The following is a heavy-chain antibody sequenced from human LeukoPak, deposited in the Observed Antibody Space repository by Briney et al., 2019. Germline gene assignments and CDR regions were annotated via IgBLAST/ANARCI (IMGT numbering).Heavy chain of an antibody. J-gene: IGHJ4*02. D-gene: IGHD6-19*01. CDR3: ARGMYSSGWYYFFDY. V-gene: IGHV3-21*04. CDR1: GFIFSSFS. CDR2: ISTSGGLSSI. Sequence: GGSPRLSCAASGFIFSSFSVNWVRQAPGKGLEWVSSISTSGGLSSIYYADSVKGRFTISRDNAKNSLYLQMNSLRAEDTAIYYCARGMYSSGWYYFFDYWGQGTLVTVSS.